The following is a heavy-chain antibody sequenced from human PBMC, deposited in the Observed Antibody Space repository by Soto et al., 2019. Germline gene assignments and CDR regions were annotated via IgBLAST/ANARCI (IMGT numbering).Heavy chain of an antibody. CDR3: AGNSGVGPAAIFPYYYYMDV. V-gene: IGHV1-69*01. Sequence: QVQLVQSGAEVKKPGSSVKVSCKASGGTFSSYAISWVRQAPGQGLEWMGGIIPIFGTANYAQKLQGRVTITADEATSTAYMELSSLRSEDTDVYYCAGNSGVGPAAIFPYYYYMDVWGKGTTVTVSS. D-gene: IGHD2-2*01. CDR2: IIPIFGTA. CDR1: GGTFSSYA. J-gene: IGHJ6*03.